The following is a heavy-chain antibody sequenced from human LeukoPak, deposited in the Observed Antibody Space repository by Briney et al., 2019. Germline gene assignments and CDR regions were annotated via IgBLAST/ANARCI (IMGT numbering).Heavy chain of an antibody. CDR1: GYTFTSYG. J-gene: IGHJ4*02. CDR3: ARDFWGYSSGWYFHY. Sequence: ASVKVSCKASGYTFTSYGISWVRQAPGQGLEWMGWINTNTGNPTYAQGFTGRFVFSLDTSVSTAYLQISSLKAEDTAVYYCARDFWGYSSGWYFHYWGQGTLVTVSS. V-gene: IGHV7-4-1*02. D-gene: IGHD6-19*01. CDR2: INTNTGNP.